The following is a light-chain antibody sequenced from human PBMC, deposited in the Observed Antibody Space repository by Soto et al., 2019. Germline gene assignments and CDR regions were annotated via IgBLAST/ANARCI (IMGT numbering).Light chain of an antibody. V-gene: IGKV3-15*01. CDR2: GAS. Sequence: EIVMTQSPATLSVSPGERATLSCRASQSVSSNLAWYQQKLGQAPRLLIYGASTRATGIPARFSGSGSGTEFTLTISSLQSEDFAVYYCQQYNNWPQGTFGQGTKV. CDR1: QSVSSN. CDR3: QQYNNWPQGT. J-gene: IGKJ1*01.